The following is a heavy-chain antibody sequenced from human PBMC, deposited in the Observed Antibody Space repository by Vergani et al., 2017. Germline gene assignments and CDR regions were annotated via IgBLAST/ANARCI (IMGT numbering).Heavy chain of an antibody. J-gene: IGHJ4*02. CDR1: GFTFSNYG. CDR2: ISHDGNKK. D-gene: IGHD3-10*01. Sequence: QVQLVESGGSVVQPGRSLRLSCAASGFTFSNYGLHLVRQAPGQGLEWVAVISHDGNKKYYVDSVKGRFTISRDNSKNTLYLYMNSLRADDTAVYYCARGRAVRGVYAPPLYWGQGTLVTVSS. V-gene: IGHV3-30*03. CDR3: ARGRAVRGVYAPPLY.